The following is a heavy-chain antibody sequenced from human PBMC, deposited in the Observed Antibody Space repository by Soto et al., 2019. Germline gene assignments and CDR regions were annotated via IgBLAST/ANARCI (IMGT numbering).Heavy chain of an antibody. J-gene: IGHJ4*02. Sequence: EVQLVESGGGLVQPGRSLRLSCTTSGFTFGDYAMSWFRQAPGKGLEWVAVIRTQAYGGTTDYPASEKGRSTISRDDSKSLAYLQMNSLKTENTVLYYCTKDIERGTAGHWGQGALVTVSS. CDR2: IRTQAYGGTT. D-gene: IGHD1-1*01. V-gene: IGHV3-49*03. CDR3: TKDIERGTAGH. CDR1: GFTFGDYA.